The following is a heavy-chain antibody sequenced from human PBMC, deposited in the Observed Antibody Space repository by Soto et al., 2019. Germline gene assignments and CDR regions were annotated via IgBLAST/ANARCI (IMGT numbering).Heavy chain of an antibody. J-gene: IGHJ5*02. Sequence: GGSLRLSCAASGFTFRGFTMNWVRHAQGKGLEWVSTISSNSAYIYYTDALRGRFTISRDNAKNSLHLQMNSLRAEDTAVYYCTRDASRDSSARGWFDPWGPGTLVTVSS. CDR1: GFTFRGFT. V-gene: IGHV3-21*01. CDR2: ISSNSAYI. CDR3: TRDASRDSSARGWFDP. D-gene: IGHD6-13*01.